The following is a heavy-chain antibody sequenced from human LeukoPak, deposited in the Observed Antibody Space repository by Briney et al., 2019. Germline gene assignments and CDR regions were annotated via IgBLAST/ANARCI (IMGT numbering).Heavy chain of an antibody. Sequence: ASVKVSCKASGYTFIGYYIHWVRQAPGQGLGWMGWMNPNSGDTNYAQKFQGRVTMTRDTSISTAYMELSRLRSDDTAVYYCSRIYIQDGNCNWGQGTLVTVSS. V-gene: IGHV1-2*02. J-gene: IGHJ4*02. CDR3: SRIYIQDGNCN. D-gene: IGHD1-7*01. CDR2: MNPNSGDT. CDR1: GYTFIGYY.